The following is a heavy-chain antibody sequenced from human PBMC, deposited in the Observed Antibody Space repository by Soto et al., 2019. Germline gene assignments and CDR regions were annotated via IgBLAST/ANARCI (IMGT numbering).Heavy chain of an antibody. Sequence: PGGSLRLSCAASRFTVSSNYMSWVRQAPGKGLEWVSVIYSGGSTYYADSVKGRFTISRDNSKNTLYLQMNSLRAEDTAVYYCARVAYDILTGYYGYFDYWGQGTLVTVSS. CDR1: RFTVSSNY. CDR2: IYSGGST. D-gene: IGHD3-9*01. V-gene: IGHV3-66*01. J-gene: IGHJ4*02. CDR3: ARVAYDILTGYYGYFDY.